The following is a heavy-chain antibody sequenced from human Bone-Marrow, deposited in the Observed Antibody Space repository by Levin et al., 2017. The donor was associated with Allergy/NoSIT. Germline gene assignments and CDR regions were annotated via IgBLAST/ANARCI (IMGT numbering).Heavy chain of an antibody. CDR1: GFTFSSYG. D-gene: IGHD6-19*01. Sequence: GGSLRLSCAASGFTFSSYGMHWVRQAPGKGLEWVAVIWYDGSNKYYADSVKGRFTISRDNSKNTLYLQMNSLRAEDTAVYYCARDIIAVADGIDYWGQGTLVTVSS. CDR3: ARDIIAVADGIDY. CDR2: IWYDGSNK. V-gene: IGHV3-33*01. J-gene: IGHJ4*02.